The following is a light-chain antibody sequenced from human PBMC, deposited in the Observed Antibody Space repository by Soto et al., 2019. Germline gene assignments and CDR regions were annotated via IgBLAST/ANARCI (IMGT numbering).Light chain of an antibody. Sequence: EVVLTKSPDTLSLSPGERATISCRASQHFGSTYLAWYQQNRGQAPRFLIYGASTRATGIPDRFSGSGSGTDFTLTISSLQPEDIATYFCQQYDDLPITFGQGTRLEI. CDR1: QHFGSTY. J-gene: IGKJ5*01. CDR2: GAS. CDR3: QQYDDLPIT. V-gene: IGKV3-20*01.